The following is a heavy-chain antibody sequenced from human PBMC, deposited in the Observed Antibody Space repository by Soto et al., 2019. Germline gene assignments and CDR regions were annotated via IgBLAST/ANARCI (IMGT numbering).Heavy chain of an antibody. CDR1: GFSLINNGGG. CDR2: IYWDDDK. J-gene: IGHJ3*02. D-gene: IGHD3-22*01. V-gene: IGHV2-5*02. Sequence: SFRTLGNPTKTLTLTCTFSGFSLINNGGGVGCILQPPGKALWWLALIYWDDDKRYSPSLKSRLTITKDTSKNQVVLTMTNMDPVDTATYYCAHGTYYYDSSGHKVYAFDIWGQGTMVTVSS. CDR3: AHGTYYYDSSGHKVYAFDI.